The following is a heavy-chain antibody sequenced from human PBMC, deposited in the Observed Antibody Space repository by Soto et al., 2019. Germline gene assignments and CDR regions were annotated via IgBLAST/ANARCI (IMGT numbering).Heavy chain of an antibody. V-gene: IGHV3-30-3*01. J-gene: IGHJ6*02. CDR1: GFTFSSYT. D-gene: IGHD1-20*01. CDR3: VRDFVTGYTCGAGYGMDV. CDR2: ISYDGSNK. Sequence: QVQLVESGGGVVQPGGSLRLSCAASGFTFSSYTMHWVRQAPGKGLEWVAVISYDGSNKYYSDSVKGRFTISRDNSKNRLYLQVYSQRPEDTAVYYCVRDFVTGYTCGAGYGMDVWGQGTTVTVSS.